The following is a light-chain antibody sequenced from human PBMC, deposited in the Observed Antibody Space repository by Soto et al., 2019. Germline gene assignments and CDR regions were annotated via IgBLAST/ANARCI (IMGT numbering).Light chain of an antibody. CDR2: GNS. J-gene: IGLJ3*02. V-gene: IGLV1-40*01. CDR1: SSNIGAGYD. CDR3: HSYDSSLSGWV. Sequence: QSVLTQPPSVSGAPGQRVTISCTESSSNIGAGYDVHWYQQIPGTAPKLLIYGNSNRPSGVPDRFSGSKSGTSASLAITGLQAEDEADYYCHSYDSSLSGWVFGGGTKLTVL.